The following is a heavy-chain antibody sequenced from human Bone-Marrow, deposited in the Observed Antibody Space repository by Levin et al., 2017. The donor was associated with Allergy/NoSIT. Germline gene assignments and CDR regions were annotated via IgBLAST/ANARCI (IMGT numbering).Heavy chain of an antibody. CDR3: ARGIAAAGTGAFDI. CDR2: ISSSSSYI. CDR1: GFTFSSYS. Sequence: GGSLRLSCAASGFTFSSYSMNWVRQAPGKGLEWVSSISSSSSYIYYADSVKGRFTISRDNAKNSLYLQMNSLRAEDTAVYYCARGIAAAGTGAFDIWGQGTMVTVSS. V-gene: IGHV3-21*01. D-gene: IGHD6-13*01. J-gene: IGHJ3*02.